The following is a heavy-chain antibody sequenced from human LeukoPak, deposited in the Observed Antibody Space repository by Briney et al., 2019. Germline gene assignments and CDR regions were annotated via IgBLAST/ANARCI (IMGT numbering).Heavy chain of an antibody. V-gene: IGHV6-1*01. CDR1: GDSVSSNSAA. CDR3: ARFVATSGAFDY. J-gene: IGHJ4*02. Sequence: SQTLSLTFAISGDSVSSNSAAWNWIRQSPSRGLEWLGRTYYRSKWYNDYAGSVKSQITINPDTSKNQFSLQLNSVTPEDTAVYYCARFVATSGAFDYWGQGTLITVSS. CDR2: TYYRSKWYN. D-gene: IGHD5-12*01.